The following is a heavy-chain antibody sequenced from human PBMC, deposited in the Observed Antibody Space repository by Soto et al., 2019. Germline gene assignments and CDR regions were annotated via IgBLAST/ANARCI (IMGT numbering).Heavy chain of an antibody. CDR3: ARGKGMEQNYYYQGMDV. CDR1: GYTFTTYA. D-gene: IGHD3-10*01. Sequence: ASVKVSCKASGYTFTTYAMHWVRQAPGQGLEWIAWINAGNGNTRYSPKFQGRVTISRDTSASTAYMELRSLRSEDTAVYYCARGKGMEQNYYYQGMDVWGQGTTGTV. J-gene: IGHJ6*02. V-gene: IGHV1-3*01. CDR2: INAGNGNT.